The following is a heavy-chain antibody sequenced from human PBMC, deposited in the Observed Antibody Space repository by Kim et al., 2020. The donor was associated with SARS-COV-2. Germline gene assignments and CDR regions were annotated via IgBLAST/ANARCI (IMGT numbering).Heavy chain of an antibody. D-gene: IGHD3-22*01. CDR3: AKDFRYSSGYPYYFDY. Sequence: GGSLRLSCAASGFTFSSYGMHWVRQAPGKGLEWVAVIWYDGSNKYYADSVKGRFTISRDNSKNTLYLQMNSLRAEDTAVYYCAKDFRYSSGYPYYFDYWGQGTLVTVSS. J-gene: IGHJ4*02. CDR1: GFTFSSYG. CDR2: IWYDGSNK. V-gene: IGHV3-33*06.